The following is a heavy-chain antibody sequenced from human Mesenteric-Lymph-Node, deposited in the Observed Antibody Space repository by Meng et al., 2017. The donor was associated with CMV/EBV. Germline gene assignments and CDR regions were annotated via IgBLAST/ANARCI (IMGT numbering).Heavy chain of an antibody. CDR2: IYWNDDR. CDR3: AHSSTYYGDYVPYFDY. CDR1: FSLGASGVG. J-gene: IGHJ4*02. Sequence: FSLGASGVGVGWRRQPPGKGLEWLALIYWNDDRHYSPSLKSRLTITKDASKNQVVLTMTNMDPVDTATYYCAHSSTYYGDYVPYFDYWGQGTLVTVSS. D-gene: IGHD4-17*01. V-gene: IGHV2-5*01.